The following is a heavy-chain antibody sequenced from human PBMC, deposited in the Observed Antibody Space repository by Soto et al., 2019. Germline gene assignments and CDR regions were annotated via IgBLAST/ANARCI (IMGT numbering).Heavy chain of an antibody. CDR2: IYYSGST. Sequence: SETLSLTCTVSGGSISSGGYYWSWIRQHPGKGLEWIGYIYYSGSTYYNPSLKSRVTISVDTSKNQFSLKLSSVTAADTAVYYCARAIEAAGGPDYWGQGTLVTVSS. CDR3: ARAIEAAGGPDY. J-gene: IGHJ4*02. CDR1: GGSISSGGYY. D-gene: IGHD6-13*01. V-gene: IGHV4-31*03.